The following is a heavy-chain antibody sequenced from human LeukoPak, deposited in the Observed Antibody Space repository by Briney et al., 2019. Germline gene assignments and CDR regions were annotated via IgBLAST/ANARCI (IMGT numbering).Heavy chain of an antibody. J-gene: IGHJ4*02. V-gene: IGHV4-59*01. CDR1: GEFISGFY. CDR2: IYYSGST. D-gene: IGHD2-21*01. CDR3: ARGVVIAPQTFDY. Sequence: SETLSLAYTVSGEFISGFYWTWIRQPPGKGLEWIGYIYYSGSTNYNPSLKSRVTISVDTSKNQFSLKLSSVTAADTAVYYCARGVVIAPQTFDYWGQGTLVTVSS.